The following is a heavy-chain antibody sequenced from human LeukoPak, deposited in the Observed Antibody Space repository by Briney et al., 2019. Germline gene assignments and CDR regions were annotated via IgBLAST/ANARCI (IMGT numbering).Heavy chain of an antibody. CDR3: ALLYGSGGFGP. Sequence: SETLSLTCTVSGGSISSSSYYWGWIRQPPGKGLEWIGNIYYSGSTYYNPSLKSRVTISVDTSKNQFSLKLSSVTAADTAVYYCALLYGSGGFGPWGQGTLVTVSS. CDR2: IYYSGST. V-gene: IGHV4-39*01. D-gene: IGHD3-10*01. CDR1: GGSISSSSYY. J-gene: IGHJ5*02.